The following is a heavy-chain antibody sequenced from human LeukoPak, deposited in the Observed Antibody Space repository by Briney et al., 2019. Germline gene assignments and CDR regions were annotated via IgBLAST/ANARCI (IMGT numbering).Heavy chain of an antibody. Sequence: PGGSLRLSCAASGFTFSSCAMSWVRQAPGKGREWVSYISSSSSTIYYADSVKGRFTISRDNPKNSLYLQMNSLRAEDTAVYYCARDPSSWYYYYMDVWGKGTTVTVSS. V-gene: IGHV3-48*01. CDR2: ISSSSSTI. CDR3: ARDPSSWYYYYMDV. D-gene: IGHD6-13*01. CDR1: GFTFSSCA. J-gene: IGHJ6*03.